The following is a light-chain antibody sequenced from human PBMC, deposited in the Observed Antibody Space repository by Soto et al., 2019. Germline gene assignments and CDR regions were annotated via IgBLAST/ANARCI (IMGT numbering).Light chain of an antibody. Sequence: DIQMTQSPSTLSASVGDRVTITCRASQTISSWLAWYQLKPGKAPKLLIYDASNLESGVPSRFSGTGSGTEFTLTINNLQPEDLATYYCQQYENYWTFGQGTKVDI. CDR1: QTISSW. CDR2: DAS. CDR3: QQYENYWT. J-gene: IGKJ1*01. V-gene: IGKV1-5*01.